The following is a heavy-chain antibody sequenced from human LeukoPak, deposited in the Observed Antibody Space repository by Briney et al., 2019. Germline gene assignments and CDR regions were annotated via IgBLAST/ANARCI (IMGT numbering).Heavy chain of an antibody. J-gene: IGHJ4*03. CDR3: TKGYYEPFCC. V-gene: IGHV4-59*01. D-gene: IGHD3-16*01. CDR1: GASINSYR. Sequence: SETLLRICNVSGASINSYRWNWIRQPPGKGLEWIGYISYDGKPNYNPSLKSRLTLSVDTSKNQFSLNLNSVTAADTARYYCTKGYYEPFCCWGNRALVTVTS. CDR2: ISYDGKP.